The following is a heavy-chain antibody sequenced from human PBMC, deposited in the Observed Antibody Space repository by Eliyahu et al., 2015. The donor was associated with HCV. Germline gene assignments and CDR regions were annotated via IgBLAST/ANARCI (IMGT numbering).Heavy chain of an antibody. Sequence: SSYAMSWVRQAPGKGLEWVSAISGSGGSTYYADSVKGRFTISRDNSKNTLYLQMNSLRAEDTAVYYCAKDWGGGWLYYFDYWGQGTLVTVSS. CDR1: SSYA. J-gene: IGHJ4*02. D-gene: IGHD6-19*01. CDR3: AKDWGGGWLYYFDY. V-gene: IGHV3-23*01. CDR2: ISGSGGST.